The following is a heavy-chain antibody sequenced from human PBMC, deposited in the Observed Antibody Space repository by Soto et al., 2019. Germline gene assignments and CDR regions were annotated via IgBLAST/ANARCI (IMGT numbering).Heavy chain of an antibody. D-gene: IGHD6-19*01. Sequence: GGSLRLSCAASGFTFSSYAMSWVRQAPGKGLEWVSAISGSGGSTYYADSVKGRFTISRDNSKNTLYLQMNSLRAEDTAVYYCAKDPGIAVAGPVRYYYGLDVWGQGITVTVAS. V-gene: IGHV3-23*01. CDR2: ISGSGGST. CDR3: AKDPGIAVAGPVRYYYGLDV. J-gene: IGHJ6*02. CDR1: GFTFSSYA.